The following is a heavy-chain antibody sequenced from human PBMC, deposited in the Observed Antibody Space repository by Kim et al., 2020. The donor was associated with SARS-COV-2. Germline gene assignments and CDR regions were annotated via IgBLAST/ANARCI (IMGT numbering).Heavy chain of an antibody. CDR3: ASSIAAAGFIDY. V-gene: IGHV6-1*01. Sequence: DYAVSVKSRITINPDTSKNQFSLQLNSVTPEDTAVYYCASSIAAAGFIDYWGQGTLVIVSS. J-gene: IGHJ4*02. D-gene: IGHD6-13*01.